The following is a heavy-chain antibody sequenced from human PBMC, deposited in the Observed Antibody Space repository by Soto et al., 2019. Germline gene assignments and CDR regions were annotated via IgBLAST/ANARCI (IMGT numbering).Heavy chain of an antibody. V-gene: IGHV3-49*03. CDR2: IRSKAYGGTT. Sequence: GGSLRLSCTASGFTFGDYAMSWFRRAPGKGLEWVGFIRSKAYGGTTEYAASVKGRFTISRDDSKSIAHLQMNSLKTEDTAVYYCTSQPLVGAARPFDYWGQGTLVTVSS. D-gene: IGHD6-6*01. CDR1: GFTFGDYA. J-gene: IGHJ4*02. CDR3: TSQPLVGAARPFDY.